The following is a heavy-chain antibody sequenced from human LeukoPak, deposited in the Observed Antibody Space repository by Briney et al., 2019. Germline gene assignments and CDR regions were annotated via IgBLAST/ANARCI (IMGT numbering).Heavy chain of an antibody. J-gene: IGHJ4*02. CDR2: INPAGSDT. V-gene: IGHV3-7*01. CDR1: GFSFNSYW. D-gene: IGHD3-16*01. CDR3: ARFGYVAGLDL. Sequence: PGGSLRLSCAASGFSFNSYWMTWVRQAPGRGLEWVANINPAGSDTYYVDPVRGRFTISRDNAKNLVYLRMSSLRAEDTAVYSCARFGYVAGLDLWGQGTLVTVSS.